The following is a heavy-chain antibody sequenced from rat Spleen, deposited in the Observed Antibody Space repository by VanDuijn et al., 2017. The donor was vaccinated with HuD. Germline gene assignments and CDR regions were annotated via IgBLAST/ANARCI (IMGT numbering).Heavy chain of an antibody. CDR3: ARLGYSSYGY. V-gene: IGHV5-7*01. J-gene: IGHJ2*01. CDR2: ISYDGSST. D-gene: IGHD1-2*01. CDR1: GFTFSDYN. Sequence: EVQLVESGGGLVQPGRSLKLSCAASGFTFSDYNMAWVRQAPKKGLEWVATISYDGSSTYYRDSVKGRFTISRDNAKSTLYLQMDSLRSEDTATYYCARLGYSSYGYWGQGVMVTVSS.